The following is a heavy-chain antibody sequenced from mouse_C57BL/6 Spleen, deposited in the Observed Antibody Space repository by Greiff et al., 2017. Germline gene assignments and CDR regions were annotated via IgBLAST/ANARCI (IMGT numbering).Heavy chain of an antibody. CDR1: GYTFTSYW. V-gene: IGHV1-69*01. CDR2: IDPSDSYT. CDR3: ARQGREAY. D-gene: IGHD3-3*01. J-gene: IGHJ3*01. Sequence: QVQLQQSGAELVMPGASVKLSCKASGYTFTSYWMHWVKQRPGQGLEWIGEIDPSDSYTNYNQKFKGKSTLTVDKSSSTAYMQLSSLTSEDSAVYYCARQGREAYWGQGTLVTVSA.